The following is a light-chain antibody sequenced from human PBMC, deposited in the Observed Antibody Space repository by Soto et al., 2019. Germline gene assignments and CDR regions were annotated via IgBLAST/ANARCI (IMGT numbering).Light chain of an antibody. CDR3: AAWDDSLNGYV. Sequence: QSVLTQPPSASGTPGQRVTISCSGSRSNIGSNTVNWYQQFPGTAPKLLIYSNNQRPSGVPDRFSGSKSGTSASLAISGLQSEDEADYYCAAWDDSLNGYVFGTGTKLTVL. CDR1: RSNIGSNT. V-gene: IGLV1-44*01. CDR2: SNN. J-gene: IGLJ1*01.